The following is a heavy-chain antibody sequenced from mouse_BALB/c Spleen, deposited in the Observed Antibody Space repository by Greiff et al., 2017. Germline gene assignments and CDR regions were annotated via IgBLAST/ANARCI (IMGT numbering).Heavy chain of an antibody. V-gene: IGHV1-20*02. CDR1: GYSFTGYN. Sequence: VQLQQSGPELEKPGASVKISCKASGYSFTGYNMNWVKQSNGKSLEWIGRINPYNGDTFYNQKFKGKATLTVDKSSSTAHMELRSLASEDSAVYYCASEVYMDYWGQGTSVTVSS. J-gene: IGHJ4*01. CDR3: ASEVYMDY. CDR2: INPYNGDT.